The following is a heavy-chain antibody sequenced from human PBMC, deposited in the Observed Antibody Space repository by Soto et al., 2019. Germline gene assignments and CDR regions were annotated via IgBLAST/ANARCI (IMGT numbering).Heavy chain of an antibody. CDR2: ISGSGGST. CDR1: GFTFSSYA. D-gene: IGHD5-18*01. Sequence: VGSLRLSCAASGFTFSSYAMSWVRQAPGKGLEWGSAISGSGGSTYYADSVKGRFTISRDNSKNTLYLQMHSLSAEDPDVYYCAMLDVDTATADYWGQGTLVTVSS. V-gene: IGHV3-23*01. CDR3: AMLDVDTATADY. J-gene: IGHJ4*02.